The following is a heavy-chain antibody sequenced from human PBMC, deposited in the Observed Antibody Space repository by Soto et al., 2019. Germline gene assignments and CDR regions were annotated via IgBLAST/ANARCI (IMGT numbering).Heavy chain of an antibody. J-gene: IGHJ1*01. CDR1: VFTFGSYA. CDR2: IVGSGGRT. V-gene: IGHV3-23*01. CDR3: ATAPVPDYTADGSCVFEL. D-gene: IGHD4-4*01. Sequence: EVHLLESGGGLVQPGGSLRLSCVASVFTFGSYAMSWVRQAPGKGLEWVSSIVGSGGRTYYADSVQGRFTISRDNSKNTLYLQLNSLGAEDTAIFYCATAPVPDYTADGSCVFELLGRGNLVTVSA.